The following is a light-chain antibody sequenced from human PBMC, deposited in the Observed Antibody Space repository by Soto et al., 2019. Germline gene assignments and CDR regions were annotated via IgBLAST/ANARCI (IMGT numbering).Light chain of an antibody. CDR3: QSYDSSLSGSSV. CDR2: GDV. J-gene: IGLJ1*01. CDR1: SSNIEAGNA. V-gene: IGLV1-40*01. Sequence: QSVLTQPPSVSGAPGQRVTISCTGSSSNIEAGNAVHWYQQVPGKAPKLLIYGDVNRPSGVPDRFSGTKSGSSVSLAITGLQAEDEADYYCQSYDSSLSGSSVFGTGTKLTVL.